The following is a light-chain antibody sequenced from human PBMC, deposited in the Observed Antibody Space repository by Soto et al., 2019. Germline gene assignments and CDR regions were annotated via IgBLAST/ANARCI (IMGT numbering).Light chain of an antibody. V-gene: IGLV7-46*01. CDR1: TGGVTSGHY. CDR3: LLSYSGARV. Sequence: QAVVTQEPSLTVSPGGTVTLTCGSSTGGVTSGHYPYWFQQKPGQAPRTLIYDTNNKPAWTPARFSGSLLGGKAALTLSGAQPEDEADYYCLLSYSGARVFGGGTQLTVL. J-gene: IGLJ2*01. CDR2: DTN.